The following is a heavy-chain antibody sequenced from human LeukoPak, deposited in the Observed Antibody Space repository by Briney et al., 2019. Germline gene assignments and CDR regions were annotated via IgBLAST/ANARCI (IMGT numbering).Heavy chain of an antibody. CDR2: IGWNGDSI. CDR1: GFIFDDYA. D-gene: IGHD7-27*01. CDR3: AKDRQGLGWGSKHFEH. J-gene: IGHJ4*02. Sequence: GGSLRLSCAASGFIFDDYAMHWVRQATGKGLEWVSGIGWNGDSIGYADSLRGRFTISRDNAKNYLYLQMNSLRVEDTALYHCAKDRQGLGWGSKHFEHWGQGTPVTVSS. V-gene: IGHV3-9*01.